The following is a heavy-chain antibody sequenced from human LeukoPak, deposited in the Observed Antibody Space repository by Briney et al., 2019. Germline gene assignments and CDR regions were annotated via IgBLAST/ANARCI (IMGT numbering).Heavy chain of an antibody. CDR2: IKPDGSEM. D-gene: IGHD1-26*01. CDR1: GFTFSGYW. CDR3: ARDRSGSARVTHYFDY. V-gene: IGHV3-7*01. J-gene: IGHJ4*02. Sequence: GGSLRPSCAASGFTFSGYWMSWVRQAPGKGLEWVANIKPDGSEMYYVDSVRGRFTISRDNAKNSLYLQLNSLRAEDTAVYYCARDRSGSARVTHYFDYWGQGTLVTVSS.